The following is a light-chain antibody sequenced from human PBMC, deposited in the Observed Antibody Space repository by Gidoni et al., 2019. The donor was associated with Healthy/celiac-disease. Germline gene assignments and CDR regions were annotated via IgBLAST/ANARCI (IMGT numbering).Light chain of an antibody. J-gene: IGKJ1*01. Sequence: EIVLTQSPGTLSLSPGERATLTCRASQSVSSSYLAWYQQKPGQAPRLLIYGASSRATGIPSRLEPEDFAVYYCQQYGSSLTWTFGQGTKVEIK. CDR2: GAS. CDR3: QQYGSSLTWT. V-gene: IGKV3-20*01. CDR1: QSVSSSY.